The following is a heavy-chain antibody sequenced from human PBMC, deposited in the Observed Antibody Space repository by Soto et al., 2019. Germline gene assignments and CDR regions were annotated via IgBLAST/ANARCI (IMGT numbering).Heavy chain of an antibody. J-gene: IGHJ4*02. D-gene: IGHD6-19*01. V-gene: IGHV2-5*02. CDR2: IFWDDDK. CDR1: GFSLSDSGVG. Sequence: QITLKESGPTLVKPTQTLKLTCTFSGFSLSDSGVGVGWIRQPPGKALEWLALIFWDDDKRYSPSLRTRLTITKDTAKNQVFLKMTNMDPVDTATYSCANSGQWQPLDYWGPGTLVNVSS. CDR3: ANSGQWQPLDY.